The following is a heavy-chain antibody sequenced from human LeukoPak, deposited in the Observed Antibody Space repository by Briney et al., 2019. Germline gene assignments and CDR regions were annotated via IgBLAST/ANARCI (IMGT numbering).Heavy chain of an antibody. CDR3: ARDMNDDAFDI. V-gene: IGHV3-30-3*01. D-gene: IGHD1-1*01. J-gene: IGHJ3*02. CDR1: GFTFSSYA. CDR2: ISYDGSNK. Sequence: SGRSLRLSCAASGFTFSSYAMHWVRQAPGKGLEWVAVISYDGSNKYYADSVKGRFTISRDNSKNTLYLQMNSLRAEDTAVYYCARDMNDDAFDIWGQGTMVTVSS.